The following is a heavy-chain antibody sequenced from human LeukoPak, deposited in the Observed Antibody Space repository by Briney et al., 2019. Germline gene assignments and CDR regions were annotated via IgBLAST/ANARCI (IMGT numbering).Heavy chain of an antibody. J-gene: IGHJ4*02. D-gene: IGHD3-22*01. CDR2: ISAYNGNT. CDR1: GYTFTSYG. V-gene: IGHV1-18*01. Sequence: ASVKVSCKASGYTFTSYGISWVRQAPGQGLEWMGWISAYNGNTNYAQKLQGRVTMTTDTSTSTAYMELRSLRSDDTAVYYCARARKYYYDSSGYPEDYWGQGTLVTVSS. CDR3: ARARKYYYDSSGYPEDY.